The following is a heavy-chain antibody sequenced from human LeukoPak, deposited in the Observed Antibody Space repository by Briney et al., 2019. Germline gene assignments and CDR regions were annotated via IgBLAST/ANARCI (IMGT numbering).Heavy chain of an antibody. V-gene: IGHV1-69*05. CDR3: ARTDYYGSGSYFT. CDR1: GGTFSSYA. J-gene: IGHJ5*02. D-gene: IGHD3-10*01. Sequence: ASVKVSCKASGGTFSSYAISWVRQAPGQGLEWMGRIIPIFGTANYAQKFQGRVTITTDESTSTAYMELSSLRSEDTAVYYCARTDYYGSGSYFTWGQGTLVTVPS. CDR2: IIPIFGTA.